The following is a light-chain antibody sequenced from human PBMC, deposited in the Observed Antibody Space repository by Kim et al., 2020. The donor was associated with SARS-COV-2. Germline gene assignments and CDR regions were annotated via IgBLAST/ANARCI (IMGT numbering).Light chain of an antibody. CDR1: QGISSY. J-gene: IGKJ4*01. Sequence: DIQMTQSPSAMSASVGDRVTITCRASQGISSYLAWFQQKPGQVPKRLIYAASSLQSGVPSRFSGSGSGTEFTLTISSLQPEDFATYYCLQHDSYPLPFGGGTKVDIK. CDR3: LQHDSYPLP. V-gene: IGKV1-17*03. CDR2: AAS.